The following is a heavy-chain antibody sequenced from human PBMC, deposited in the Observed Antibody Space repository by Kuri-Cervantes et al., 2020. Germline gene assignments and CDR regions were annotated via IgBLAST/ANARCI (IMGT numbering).Heavy chain of an antibody. D-gene: IGHD3-22*01. CDR1: GYTFTSYY. V-gene: IGHV1-46*01. Sequence: ASVKVSCKASGYTFTSYYMHWVRQAPGQGLEWMGIINPSGGSTSYAQKFQGRVTMTRDTSTSTVYMELSSLRSEDTAVYYCARDVGDYDSSGYYGYWGQGTLVTVSS. CDR3: ARDVGDYDSSGYYGY. J-gene: IGHJ4*02. CDR2: INPSGGST.